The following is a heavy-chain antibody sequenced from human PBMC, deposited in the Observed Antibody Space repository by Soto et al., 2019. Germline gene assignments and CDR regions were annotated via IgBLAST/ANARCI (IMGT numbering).Heavy chain of an antibody. Sequence: GASVKVSCKASGYTFTNYAIHWVRQAPGQRLEWMGWINAGNGNTRYSQKFQGRVTITRDTSASTAQMELRSPRSEDTAVYYCAFVVPAAIGNWFDPWGQGTLVTVSS. CDR3: AFVVPAAIGNWFDP. D-gene: IGHD2-2*02. V-gene: IGHV1-3*01. CDR2: INAGNGNT. J-gene: IGHJ5*02. CDR1: GYTFTNYA.